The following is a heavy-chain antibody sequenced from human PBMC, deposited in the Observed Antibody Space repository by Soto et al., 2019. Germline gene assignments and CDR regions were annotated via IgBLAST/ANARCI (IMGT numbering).Heavy chain of an antibody. V-gene: IGHV4-30-2*01. CDR2: IYHSGST. Sequence: SETLSLTCTVSGGSLSSGGYSWSWIRQPPGKGLEWIGYIYHSGSTYYNPSLKSRVTISVDRSKNQFSLKLSSVTAADTAVYYCARSQTTVPSYDYWGQGTLVTVSS. CDR3: ARSQTTVPSYDY. D-gene: IGHD4-17*01. CDR1: GGSLSSGGYS. J-gene: IGHJ4*02.